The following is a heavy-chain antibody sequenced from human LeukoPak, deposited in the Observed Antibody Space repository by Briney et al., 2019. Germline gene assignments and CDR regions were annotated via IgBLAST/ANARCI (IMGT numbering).Heavy chain of an antibody. Sequence: GGSLRLSCAASGFTISNAWMDWVRQAPGKGLEWVGRIKSQTDGGTTDYAAPVKGRFTISRDDSKNTLYLQMNSLKAEDTAVYYCAKDRNWGLDYWGQGTLVTVSS. CDR2: IKSQTDGGTT. V-gene: IGHV3-15*07. D-gene: IGHD7-27*01. J-gene: IGHJ4*02. CDR3: AKDRNWGLDY. CDR1: GFTISNAW.